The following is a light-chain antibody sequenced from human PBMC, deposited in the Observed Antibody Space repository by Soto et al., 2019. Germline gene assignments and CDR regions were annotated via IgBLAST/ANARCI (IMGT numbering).Light chain of an antibody. CDR2: GAS. CDR3: HQYGTSPQT. CDR1: QSVSGSY. J-gene: IGKJ1*01. Sequence: EIVLTQSPGSLSLSPGERAALSWRASQSVSGSYLAWFQQKPGQAPRLLIYGASSRATGIPDRFSGSGSGTDFSLTISRLEPEDFAVYYCHQYGTSPQTFGQGTKVDIK. V-gene: IGKV3-20*01.